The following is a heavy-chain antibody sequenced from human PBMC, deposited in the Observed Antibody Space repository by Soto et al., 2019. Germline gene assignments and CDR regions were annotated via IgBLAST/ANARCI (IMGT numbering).Heavy chain of an antibody. Sequence: QVQLQESGPGLVKPSQTLSLTCTVSGGSISSGGYYWSWIRQHPGKGLEWIGYIYYSGSTYYNPSLRSRVTISVDTSKNQFSLKLSSVTAADPAVYYCASTFSGGYSYGSHYYYGMDVWGQGTTVTVSS. CDR1: GGSISSGGYY. J-gene: IGHJ6*02. V-gene: IGHV4-31*03. CDR3: ASTFSGGYSYGSHYYYGMDV. D-gene: IGHD5-18*01. CDR2: IYYSGST.